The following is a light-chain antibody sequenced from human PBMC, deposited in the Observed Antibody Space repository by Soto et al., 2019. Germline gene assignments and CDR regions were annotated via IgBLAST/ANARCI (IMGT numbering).Light chain of an antibody. CDR3: QQRSNWPPIT. CDR2: DAS. CDR1: QSVSSY. Sequence: EIVLTQSPATLSLSPGESATLSCRASQSVSSYLAWYQQKPGQAPRLLIYDASNRATGIPARFSGSGSGTDFTLTISSREPEDFAVYYWQQRSNWPPITFGQGTRLEIK. V-gene: IGKV3-11*01. J-gene: IGKJ5*01.